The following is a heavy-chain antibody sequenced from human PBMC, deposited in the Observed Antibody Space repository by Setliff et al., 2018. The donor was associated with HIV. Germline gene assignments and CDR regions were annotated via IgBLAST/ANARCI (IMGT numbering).Heavy chain of an antibody. CDR1: GFTLRSYA. Sequence: GGSLRLSCEASGFTLRSYAMYWVRQAPGKGLEWVAGISGAGATTYYADSVKGRFTISRDNSKKMLYLQMNSLRAEDTAVYYCAKCGGTCWHNFFGPWGQGTLVTVSS. J-gene: IGHJ5*02. V-gene: IGHV3-23*01. CDR2: ISGAGATT. CDR3: AKCGGTCWHNFFGP. D-gene: IGHD2-15*01.